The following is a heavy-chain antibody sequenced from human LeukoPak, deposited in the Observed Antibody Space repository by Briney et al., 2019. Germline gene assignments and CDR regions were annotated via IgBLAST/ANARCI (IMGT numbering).Heavy chain of an antibody. D-gene: IGHD2-2*01. CDR2: ISYDGSNK. CDR3: AKDYCSSSSCYGEY. Sequence: PGGSLRLSCAASGFTFNNYGMHWVRQAPGKGLEWVAVISYDGSNKYYADSVKGRFTISRDNSKNTLYLQMNSLRAEDTAVYYSAKDYCSSSSCYGEYWGQGTLVTVSS. J-gene: IGHJ4*02. V-gene: IGHV3-30*18. CDR1: GFTFNNYG.